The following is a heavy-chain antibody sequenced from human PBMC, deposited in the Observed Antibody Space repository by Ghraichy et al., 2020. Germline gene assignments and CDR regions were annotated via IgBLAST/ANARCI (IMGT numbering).Heavy chain of an antibody. J-gene: IGHJ4*02. CDR3: ARDEAGSYLN. Sequence: ASVKVSCKTSGYTFNNNDVHWGRQAPGLGLEWVGRIRPTTEHTTYAQKFQGRVTLTRDTSTSTSYMELSSLRSDDTAIYYCARDEAGSYLNWGQGTLVTVSS. V-gene: IGHV1-46*02. CDR1: GYTFNNND. D-gene: IGHD3-10*01. CDR2: IRPTTEHT.